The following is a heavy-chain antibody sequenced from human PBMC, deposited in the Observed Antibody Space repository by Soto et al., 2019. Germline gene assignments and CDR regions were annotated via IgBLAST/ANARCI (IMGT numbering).Heavy chain of an antibody. CDR3: ARTYSSGWFGVEY. J-gene: IGHJ4*02. CDR2: IWYDGSKE. D-gene: IGHD6-19*01. CDR1: GFTFSSYP. V-gene: IGHV3-33*01. Sequence: QVQLVESGGGVVRPGRSLRLSCAASGFTFSSYPMQWVRQAPGKGLEWVALIWYDGSKEFYADSVKGRFTISRDNSKNTLYLQMNSLRAEDRAVYYCARTYSSGWFGVEYWGQGTLVTVSS.